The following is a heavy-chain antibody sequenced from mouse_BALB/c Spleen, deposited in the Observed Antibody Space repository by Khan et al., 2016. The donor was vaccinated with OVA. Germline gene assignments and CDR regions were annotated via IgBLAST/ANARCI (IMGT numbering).Heavy chain of an antibody. D-gene: IGHD2-1*01. CDR2: INTYIGEP. Sequence: QVQLKQSGPELKKPGETVKISCRASGYTFTNYGMNWVKQAPGQGLKWMGWINTYIGEPTYADDFQGRFALSLETSASTAYLQTNNLKNEDTATYLCARSNGNYWFAYWGQGTLVTVSA. J-gene: IGHJ3*01. CDR1: GYTFTNYG. CDR3: ARSNGNYWFAY. V-gene: IGHV9-3-1*01.